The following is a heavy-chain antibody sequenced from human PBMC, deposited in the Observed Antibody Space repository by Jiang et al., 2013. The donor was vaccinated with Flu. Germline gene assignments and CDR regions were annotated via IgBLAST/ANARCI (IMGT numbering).Heavy chain of an antibody. CDR1: GDSVSNNGAA. Sequence: QTLSLTCAISGDSVSNNGAAWSWIRQSPSRGLEWLGRTYYRSRWYNDYADSVKSRIIINPETSENQFSLQLNSVTPEDTAVYYCARAARGTFDYVGPGNPGHRL. V-gene: IGHV6-1*01. J-gene: IGHJ4*02. CDR2: TYYRSRWYN. CDR3: ARAARGTFDY.